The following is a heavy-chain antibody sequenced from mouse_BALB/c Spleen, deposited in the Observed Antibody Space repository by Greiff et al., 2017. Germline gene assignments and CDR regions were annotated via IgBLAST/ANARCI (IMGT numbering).Heavy chain of an antibody. V-gene: IGHV14-3*02. CDR3: ARSRSYYCSSCGYAMDY. Sequence: EVQLQQSGAELVKPGASVKLSCTASGFNIKDTYMHWVKQRPEQGLEWIGRIDPANGNTKYDPKFQGKATITADTSSNTAYLQLSSLTSEDTAVYYCARSRSYYCSSCGYAMDYWGQGTSVTVSS. CDR1: GFNIKDTY. D-gene: IGHD1-1*01. CDR2: IDPANGNT. J-gene: IGHJ4*01.